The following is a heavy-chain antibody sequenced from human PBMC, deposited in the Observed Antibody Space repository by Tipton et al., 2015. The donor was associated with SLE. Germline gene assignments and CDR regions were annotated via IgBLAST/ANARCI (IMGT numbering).Heavy chain of an antibody. CDR1: GDSISSSSYY. D-gene: IGHD3-10*01. J-gene: IGHJ3*02. V-gene: IGHV4-39*01. CDR2: IYYSGST. CDR3: ARRITMVRGVPVKAFDI. Sequence: TLSLTCTVSGDSISSSSYYWGWIRQPPGKGLEWIGSIYYSGSTNYNPSLKSRVTISVDTSKNQFSLKLSSVTAADTAVYYCARRITMVRGVPVKAFDIWGQGTMVTVSS.